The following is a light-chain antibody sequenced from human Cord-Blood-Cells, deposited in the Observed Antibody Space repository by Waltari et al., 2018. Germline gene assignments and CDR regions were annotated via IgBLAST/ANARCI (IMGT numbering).Light chain of an antibody. CDR3: VLYMGSGIWV. CDR1: SGSVSTSYY. Sequence: QTVVTREPSFSVSPDGTVTLTCGLISGSVSTSYYPRWYQQTPGQAPRTLIYSTNTRSSGVPDRFSGSILGNKAALTITGAQADDESDYYCVLYMGSGIWVFGGGTKLTVL. CDR2: STN. J-gene: IGLJ3*02. V-gene: IGLV8-61*01.